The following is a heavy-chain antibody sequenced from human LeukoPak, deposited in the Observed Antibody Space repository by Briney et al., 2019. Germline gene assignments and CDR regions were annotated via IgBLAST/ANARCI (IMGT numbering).Heavy chain of an antibody. Sequence: SETLSLTCTVSGGSVSSKSYYWAWIRQPPGKGLEWIGSMYHRGNSYYSPSLQSRVTISLDTSKNQFSLKLSSVTAADTAVYYCARTRSYDFWSGYRADYYYYYMDVWGKGTTVTVSS. CDR3: ARTRSYDFWSGYRADYYYYYMDV. J-gene: IGHJ6*03. V-gene: IGHV4-39*07. CDR2: MYHRGNS. D-gene: IGHD3-3*01. CDR1: GGSVSSKSYY.